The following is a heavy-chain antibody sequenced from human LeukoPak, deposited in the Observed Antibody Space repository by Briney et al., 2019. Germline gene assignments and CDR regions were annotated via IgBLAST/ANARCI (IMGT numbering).Heavy chain of an antibody. CDR1: GFTFSKDW. CDR3: TTDPYYYVSDY. J-gene: IGHJ4*02. V-gene: IGHV3-15*01. D-gene: IGHD3-10*02. Sequence: VGSLRLSCAASGFTFSKDWMSWVRQAPGKGLEWVGRIKSQADGATTDYAAPVKGRFTITRDDSKSTLYLQMNSLKTEDTAVYFCTTDPYYYVSDYWGQGTLVTVSS. CDR2: IKSQADGATT.